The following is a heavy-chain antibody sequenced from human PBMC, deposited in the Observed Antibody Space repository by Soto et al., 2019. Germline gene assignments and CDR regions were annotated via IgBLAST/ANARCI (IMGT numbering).Heavy chain of an antibody. CDR2: IIPIFGTA. CDR1: GGTFSSYA. Sequence: QVQLVQSGAEVKKPGSSVKVSCKASGGTFSSYAISWVRQAPGQGLEWMGGIIPIFGTANYAQKFQGRVTITADESTSTAYMELSSLRSEDTAVYYCARADYYDSSGYHALNWFDPWGQGTLVTVSS. J-gene: IGHJ5*02. CDR3: ARADYYDSSGYHALNWFDP. V-gene: IGHV1-69*12. D-gene: IGHD3-22*01.